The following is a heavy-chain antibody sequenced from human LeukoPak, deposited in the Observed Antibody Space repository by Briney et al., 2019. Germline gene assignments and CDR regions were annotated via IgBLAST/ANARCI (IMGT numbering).Heavy chain of an antibody. CDR3: ARVPIVVVPAGSPHFDY. Sequence: MTSETLSLTRSVSGGSISSSSYYWGWIRQPPGKGLEWIGSIYYSGSTYYNPSLKSRVTISVDTSKNQFSLKLSSVTAADTAVYYCARVPIVVVPAGSPHFDYWGQGTLVTVSS. D-gene: IGHD2-2*01. J-gene: IGHJ4*02. CDR1: GGSISSSSYY. V-gene: IGHV4-39*07. CDR2: IYYSGST.